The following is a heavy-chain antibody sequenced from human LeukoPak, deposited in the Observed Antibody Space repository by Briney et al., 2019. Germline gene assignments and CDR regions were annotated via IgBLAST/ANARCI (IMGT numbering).Heavy chain of an antibody. CDR3: ARDFVAAAGPAGEYFQH. D-gene: IGHD6-13*01. CDR2: IYHSGST. J-gene: IGHJ1*01. Sequence: SETLSLTCTVSGYSISSGYYWGWIRQPPGKGLEWIGSIYHSGSTYYNPSLKSGVTISVDTSKNQFSLKLSSVTAADTAVYYCARDFVAAAGPAGEYFQHWGQGTLVTVSS. CDR1: GYSISSGYY. V-gene: IGHV4-38-2*02.